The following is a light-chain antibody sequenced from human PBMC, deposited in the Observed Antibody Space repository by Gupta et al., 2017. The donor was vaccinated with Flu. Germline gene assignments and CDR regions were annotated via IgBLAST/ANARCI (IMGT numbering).Light chain of an antibody. Sequence: QSALTQPPSASGSPGQSVTISCTGTSSDVGGYNYVSWYQQHPGKAPKLMIYEVSKRPSGVPDRFSGYKSGNTASLTVSGHQAEDDDDYYCSSYAGSNHVVFGGGTKLTVL. CDR1: SSDVGGYNY. J-gene: IGLJ2*01. CDR2: EVS. V-gene: IGLV2-8*01. CDR3: SSYAGSNHVV.